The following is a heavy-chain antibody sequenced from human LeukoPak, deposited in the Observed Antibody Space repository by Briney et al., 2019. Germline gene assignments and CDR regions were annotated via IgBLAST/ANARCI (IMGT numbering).Heavy chain of an antibody. V-gene: IGHV4-39*01. Sequence: ATLSLTCTVSGGSVTSTEFYWGWIRQPPGKGLQWIGNIYYTESTYYNPSLNSGATMSVDTSKNQSTLNMTSVTAADTAVYYCARLSKGRYFDYIFDYWGQGTLVTVSS. CDR3: ARLSKGRYFDYIFDY. J-gene: IGHJ4*02. CDR2: IYYTEST. CDR1: GGSVTSTEFY. D-gene: IGHD3-9*01.